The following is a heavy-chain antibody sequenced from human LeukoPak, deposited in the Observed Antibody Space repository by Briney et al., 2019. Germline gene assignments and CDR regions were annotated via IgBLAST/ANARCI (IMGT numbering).Heavy chain of an antibody. V-gene: IGHV3-9*01. CDR1: GFTFDDYA. Sequence: GGSLRLSCAASGFTFDDYAMHWVRQAPGKGLEWVSGISWNSGSIGYADSVKGRFTISRDNAKNSLYLQMNSLRAEDTALYHCAKDKADNYYDSSGYYSSGGMDVWGQGTTVTVSS. CDR2: ISWNSGSI. D-gene: IGHD3-22*01. CDR3: AKDKADNYYDSSGYYSSGGMDV. J-gene: IGHJ6*02.